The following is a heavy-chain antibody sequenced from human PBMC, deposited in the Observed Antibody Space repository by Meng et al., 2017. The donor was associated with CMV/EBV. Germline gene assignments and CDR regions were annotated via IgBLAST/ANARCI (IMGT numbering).Heavy chain of an antibody. Sequence: EVQLLESGGGLIQPGGSLSLSCAASGFTFSSYSMNWVRQATGKGLEWVSSISSSSSYIYYADSVKGRFTISRDNAKNSLYLQMNSLRAEDTAVYYCARTFTSGSYSKPDYWGQGTLVTVSS. D-gene: IGHD1-26*01. J-gene: IGHJ4*02. CDR2: ISSSSSYI. CDR1: GFTFSSYS. CDR3: ARTFTSGSYSKPDY. V-gene: IGHV3-21*01.